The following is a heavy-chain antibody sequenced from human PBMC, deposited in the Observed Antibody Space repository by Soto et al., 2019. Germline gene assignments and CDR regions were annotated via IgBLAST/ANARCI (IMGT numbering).Heavy chain of an antibody. Sequence: SETLSLTCTVSGGSIISGGYYWIWIRQHPGKGLEWIGYIYYSGSTYYNPSLKSRVTISVDTSKNQFSLKLSSVTAADTAVYYCARDVVAATRHYYYYGMDVWGQGTTVTVSS. CDR2: IYYSGST. V-gene: IGHV4-31*03. J-gene: IGHJ6*02. CDR3: ARDVVAATRHYYYYGMDV. D-gene: IGHD2-15*01. CDR1: GGSIISGGYY.